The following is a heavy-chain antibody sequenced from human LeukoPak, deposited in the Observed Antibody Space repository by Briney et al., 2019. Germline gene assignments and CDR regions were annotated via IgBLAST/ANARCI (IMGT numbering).Heavy chain of an antibody. V-gene: IGHV1-2*02. D-gene: IGHD4-17*01. Sequence: ASVKVSCKPSVYTFTGYYVHWVRQAPGQGLDWMEWINPNNGGTNYAQNFQGRVTMTRDTSIRTAYMELSRLTSDDTAVYYCAGEVPIMTTVTPDYWGQGTLVTVSS. CDR2: INPNNGGT. J-gene: IGHJ4*02. CDR1: VYTFTGYY. CDR3: AGEVPIMTTVTPDY.